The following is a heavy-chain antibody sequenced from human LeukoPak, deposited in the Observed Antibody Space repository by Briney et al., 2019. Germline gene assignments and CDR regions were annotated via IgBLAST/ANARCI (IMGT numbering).Heavy chain of an antibody. CDR1: GFTFSSYA. D-gene: IGHD2-21*01. Sequence: GGSLRLSCAASGFTFSSYAMTWVRQAPGKGLEWVSAISGSSDTTYYADSVKGRFTISRDNSKNTLYLQMNSLRAEDTALYYCAKDLWPGASTRYFGYWGQGTLVTVSS. CDR3: AKDLWPGASTRYFGY. V-gene: IGHV3-23*01. CDR2: ISGSSDTT. J-gene: IGHJ4*02.